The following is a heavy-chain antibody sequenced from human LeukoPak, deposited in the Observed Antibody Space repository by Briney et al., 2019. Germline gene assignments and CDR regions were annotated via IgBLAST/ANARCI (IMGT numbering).Heavy chain of an antibody. CDR2: ISSSNSYT. Sequence: GGSLRLSCAASGFTFSDYYMSWIRQAPGKGLEWVSYISSSNSYTNYADSVKGRFTISRDNAKNSLYLQMNSLRAEDTAVYYCARFPPAAAGFDYWGQGTLVTASS. J-gene: IGHJ4*02. CDR3: ARFPPAAAGFDY. V-gene: IGHV3-11*03. D-gene: IGHD6-13*01. CDR1: GFTFSDYY.